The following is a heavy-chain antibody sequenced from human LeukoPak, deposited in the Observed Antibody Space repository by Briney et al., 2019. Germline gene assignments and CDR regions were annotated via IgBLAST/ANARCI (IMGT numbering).Heavy chain of an antibody. CDR1: GFTFSSYS. CDR2: ISYDGSNK. CDR3: ARGRTWFDP. V-gene: IGHV3-30*03. Sequence: PGGSLRLSCAASGFTFSSYSMNWVRQAPGKGLEWVAVISYDGSNKYYADSVKGRFTISRDNSKNTLYLQMNSLRAEDTAVYYCARGRTWFDPWGQGTLVTVSS. J-gene: IGHJ5*02.